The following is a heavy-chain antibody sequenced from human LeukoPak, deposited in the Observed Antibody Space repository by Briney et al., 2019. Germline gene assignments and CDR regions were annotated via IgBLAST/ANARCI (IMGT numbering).Heavy chain of an antibody. CDR3: ARDSAMVTFYFDY. CDR2: ISYDGSNK. CDR1: GFTFSSYA. D-gene: IGHD5-18*01. Sequence: GRSLRLSCAASGFTFSSYAMHWVRQAPGKGLEWVAVISYDGSNKYYADSLKGRFTISRDNSKNTLYLQMNSLRAEDTAVYYCARDSAMVTFYFDYWGQGTLVTVSS. J-gene: IGHJ4*02. V-gene: IGHV3-30*04.